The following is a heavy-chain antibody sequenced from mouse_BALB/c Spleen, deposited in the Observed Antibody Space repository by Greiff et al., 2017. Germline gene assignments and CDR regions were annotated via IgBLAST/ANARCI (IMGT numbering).Heavy chain of an antibody. J-gene: IGHJ3*01. CDR3: ARGDDGYLFAY. CDR2: IDPSDSET. V-gene: IGHV1-69*02. D-gene: IGHD2-3*01. Sequence: VQLQQPGAELVKPGAPVKLSCKASGYTFTSYWMNWVKQRPGRGLEWIGRIDPSDSETHYNQKFKDKATLTVDKSSSTAYIQLSSLTSEDTAVYYCARGDDGYLFAYWGQGTLVTVSA. CDR1: GYTFTSYW.